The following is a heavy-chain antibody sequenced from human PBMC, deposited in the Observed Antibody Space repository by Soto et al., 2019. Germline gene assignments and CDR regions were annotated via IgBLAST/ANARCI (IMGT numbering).Heavy chain of an antibody. CDR2: ISYDGSNK. CDR1: GFTFSSYG. V-gene: IGHV3-30*18. D-gene: IGHD3-10*01. CDR3: AKEMVRGVDWFDP. J-gene: IGHJ5*02. Sequence: QVQLVESGGGVVQPGRSLRLSCAASGFTFSSYGMHWVRQAPGKGLEWVAVISYDGSNKYYADSVKGRFTISRDNSKNTLYLQMNSLRAEDTAVCYCAKEMVRGVDWFDPWGQGTLVTVSS.